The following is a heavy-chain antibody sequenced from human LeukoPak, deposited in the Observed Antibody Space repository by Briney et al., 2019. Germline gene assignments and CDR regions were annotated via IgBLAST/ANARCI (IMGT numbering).Heavy chain of an antibody. CDR2: ISAYNGNT. CDR1: GYTFTSYG. CDR3: ARDLGYCSGGSCLNRFDP. J-gene: IGHJ5*02. Sequence: ASVKVSCKASGYTFTSYGISWVRQAPGQGLEWMGWISAYNGNTNYAQKLQGRVTMTTDTSTSTAYMELRSLRSDDTAVYYCARDLGYCSGGSCLNRFDPWGQGTLVTVSS. D-gene: IGHD2-15*01. V-gene: IGHV1-18*01.